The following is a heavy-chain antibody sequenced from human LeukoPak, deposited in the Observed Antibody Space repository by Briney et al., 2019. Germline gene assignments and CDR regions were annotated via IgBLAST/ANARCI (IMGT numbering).Heavy chain of an antibody. CDR3: ARLSTIGYCSGGSCYGFDY. CDR1: GYTFTGYY. Sequence: GASVKVSCKASGYTFTGYYMHWVRQAPGQGLEWMGWINPNSGGTNYAQKFQGWVTMTRDTSISTAYMELSRLRSDDTAVYYCARLSTIGYCSGGSCYGFDYWGQGTLVTVSS. V-gene: IGHV1-2*04. J-gene: IGHJ4*02. D-gene: IGHD2-15*01. CDR2: INPNSGGT.